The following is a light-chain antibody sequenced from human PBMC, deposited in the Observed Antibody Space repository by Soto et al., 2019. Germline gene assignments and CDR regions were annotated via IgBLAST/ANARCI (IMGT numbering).Light chain of an antibody. J-gene: IGKJ2*01. CDR3: QQSYSTPHT. CDR1: QSISSY. CDR2: AAS. V-gene: IGKV1-39*01. Sequence: DFQMTQSPSSLSASVGDRVTITCRASQSISSYLNWYQQKPGKAPKLLIYAASSLQSGVPSRFSGSGSGTDFTLTISSLQPEDFATYYCQQSYSTPHTFGQGTKLESK.